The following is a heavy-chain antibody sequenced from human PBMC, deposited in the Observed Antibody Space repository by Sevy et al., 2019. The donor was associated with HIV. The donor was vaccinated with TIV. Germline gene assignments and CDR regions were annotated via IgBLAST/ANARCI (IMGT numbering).Heavy chain of an antibody. D-gene: IGHD3-22*01. Sequence: GGSLRLSCAASGFSVSNSYMSWVRQAPGKGLQWVSVIYSGDSTYYTDSVKGRFTISRDNSKNTLYLQMNSLGAEDTDVYYCARLGVYYYDSSGYYTTGHAFDIWGQGTMVTVSS. J-gene: IGHJ3*02. V-gene: IGHV3-53*01. CDR3: ARLGVYYYDSSGYYTTGHAFDI. CDR2: IYSGDST. CDR1: GFSVSNSY.